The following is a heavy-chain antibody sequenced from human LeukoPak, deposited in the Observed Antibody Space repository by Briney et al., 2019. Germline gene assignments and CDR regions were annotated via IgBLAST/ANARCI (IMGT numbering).Heavy chain of an antibody. CDR3: ATAYDSSGYYHDY. J-gene: IGHJ4*02. CDR1: GYTLTELS. D-gene: IGHD3-22*01. Sequence: ASVKVSCTVSGYTLTELSMHWVRQAPGKGLEWKGGFDPEDGETIYAQKFQGRVTMTEDTSTDTAYMELSSLRSEDTAVYYCATAYDSSGYYHDYWGQGTLVTVSS. CDR2: FDPEDGET. V-gene: IGHV1-24*01.